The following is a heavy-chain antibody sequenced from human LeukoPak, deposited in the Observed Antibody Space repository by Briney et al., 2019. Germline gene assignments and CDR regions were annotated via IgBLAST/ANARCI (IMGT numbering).Heavy chain of an antibody. D-gene: IGHD2-2*01. Sequence: SETLSLTCTVSGGSISSYYWSWIRQPPGKGLEWIGYIYYSGSTNYNPSLKSRVTISVDTSKNQFSLKLSSVTAADTAVYYCARWNVVVPAALDYWGQGTLVTVSS. CDR1: GGSISSYY. V-gene: IGHV4-59*01. CDR3: ARWNVVVPAALDY. J-gene: IGHJ4*02. CDR2: IYYSGST.